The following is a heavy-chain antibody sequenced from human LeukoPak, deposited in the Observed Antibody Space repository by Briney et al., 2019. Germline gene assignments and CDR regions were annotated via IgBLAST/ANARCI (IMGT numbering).Heavy chain of an antibody. CDR2: ISDRGDRT. J-gene: IGHJ4*02. Sequence: PGGSLRLSCAASGFTFSDYAMSWVRQAPRKGLEWVSAISDRGDRTWDADSVKGRVTIFRDNYKNTLFLQMNSLRAEDTAIYYCAKDSYDSSGSRYDYWGQGTLVTVSS. V-gene: IGHV3-23*01. CDR3: AKDSYDSSGSRYDY. CDR1: GFTFSDYA. D-gene: IGHD3-22*01.